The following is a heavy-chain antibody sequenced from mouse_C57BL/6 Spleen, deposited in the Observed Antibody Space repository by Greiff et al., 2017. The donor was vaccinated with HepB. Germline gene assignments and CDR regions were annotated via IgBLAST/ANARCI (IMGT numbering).Heavy chain of an antibody. Sequence: EVKLVESGPELVKPGASVKISCKASGYSFTGYYMHWVKQSHGNILDWIGYIYPYNGVSSYNQKFKGKATLTVDKSSSTAYIELRSLTSEDSAVYYSAKDYGSGLNSWGQGTTLTVSS. CDR2: IYPYNGVS. J-gene: IGHJ2*01. D-gene: IGHD1-1*01. CDR1: GYSFTGYY. CDR3: AKDYGSGLNS. V-gene: IGHV1-31*01.